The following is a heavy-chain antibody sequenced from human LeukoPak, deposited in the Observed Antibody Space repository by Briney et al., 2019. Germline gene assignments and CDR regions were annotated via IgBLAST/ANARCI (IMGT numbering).Heavy chain of an antibody. J-gene: IGHJ6*03. Sequence: SETLSLTCTVSGGSISSYYWSWIRQPPGKGLEWIGYIYYSGSTSYNPSLKSRVTISVDTSKNQFSLKLSSVTAADTAVYYCARHKGKAYYYGSGSPPYYYYMDVWGKGTTVTISS. CDR3: ARHKGKAYYYGSGSPPYYYYMDV. CDR2: IYYSGST. CDR1: GGSISSYY. D-gene: IGHD3-10*01. V-gene: IGHV4-59*08.